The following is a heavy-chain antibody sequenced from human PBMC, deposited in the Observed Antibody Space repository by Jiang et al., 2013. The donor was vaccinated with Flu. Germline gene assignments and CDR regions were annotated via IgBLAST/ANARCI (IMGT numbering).Heavy chain of an antibody. V-gene: IGHV4-59*08. CDR2: IYYSGST. J-gene: IGHJ3*02. D-gene: IGHD3-22*01. CDR3: ATAAGYYYDSSGAFDI. Sequence: PGLLKPSETLSLTCTVSGGSISSYYWSWIRQPPGKGLEWIGYIYYSGSTNYNPSLKSRVTISVDTSKNQFSPKLSSVTAADTAVYYCATAAGYYYDSSGAFDIWGQGTMVTVSS. CDR1: GGSISSYY.